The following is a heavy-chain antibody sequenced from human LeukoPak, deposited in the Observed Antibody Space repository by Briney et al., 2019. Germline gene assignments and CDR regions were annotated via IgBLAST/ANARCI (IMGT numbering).Heavy chain of an antibody. CDR3: ARLSGYYYLGPYYYYGMDV. D-gene: IGHD3-22*01. CDR1: GGSFSGYY. CDR2: INHSGST. V-gene: IGHV4-34*01. J-gene: IGHJ6*02. Sequence: SETLSLTCAVSGGSFSGYYWSWIRQPPGKGLEWIGEINHSGSTNYNPSLKSRVTISVDTSKNQFSLKLSSVTAADTAVYYCARLSGYYYLGPYYYYGMDVWGQGTTVTVSS.